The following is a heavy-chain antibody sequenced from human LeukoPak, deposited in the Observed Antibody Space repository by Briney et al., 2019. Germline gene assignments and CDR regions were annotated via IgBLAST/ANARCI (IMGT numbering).Heavy chain of an antibody. Sequence: SVKVSCKASGGTFSSYAISWGLQAPGQGLEWMGGIIPIFGTANYAQKFKGRVTITTDESTSTAYMELSSLRSEDTAVYYCASEYSYGPGGNYYYYMDVWGKGTTVTVSS. CDR3: ASEYSYGPGGNYYYYMDV. CDR1: GGTFSSYA. V-gene: IGHV1-69*05. J-gene: IGHJ6*03. CDR2: IIPIFGTA. D-gene: IGHD5-18*01.